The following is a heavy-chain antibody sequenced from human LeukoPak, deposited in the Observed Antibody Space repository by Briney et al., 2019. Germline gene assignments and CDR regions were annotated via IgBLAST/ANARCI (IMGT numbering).Heavy chain of an antibody. CDR3: AGQRGDDFWTGYYFDP. Sequence: SQTLSLTCNVSGGPIRSGGYYWSWLRQHTDQGLEWIGYISYSGTTHYNPSHKSRVSMSIHTSKVRFSLELTSVTAADTAVYYCAGQRGDDFWTGYYFDPWGQGTLVTVSS. J-gene: IGHJ5*02. V-gene: IGHV4-31*03. CDR2: ISYSGTT. CDR1: GGPIRSGGYY. D-gene: IGHD3/OR15-3a*01.